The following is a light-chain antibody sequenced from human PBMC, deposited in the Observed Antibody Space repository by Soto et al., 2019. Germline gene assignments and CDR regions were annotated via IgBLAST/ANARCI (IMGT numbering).Light chain of an antibody. Sequence: QSVLTQPASVSGSPGQSITISCTGTSSDVGSYNLVSWYQHHPGKAPKLMIYEVSKRPSGVSNRFSGSKSGNKASLTISGLQAEDEADYYCCSYAGSSPVVFGGGTKLTVL. CDR2: EVS. CDR1: SSDVGSYNL. CDR3: CSYAGSSPVV. J-gene: IGLJ2*01. V-gene: IGLV2-23*02.